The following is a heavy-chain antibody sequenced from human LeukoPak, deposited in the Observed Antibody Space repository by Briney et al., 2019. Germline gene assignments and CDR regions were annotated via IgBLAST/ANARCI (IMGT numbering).Heavy chain of an antibody. CDR3: ARDLRGSTSCCFDY. J-gene: IGHJ4*02. V-gene: IGHV3-48*01. CDR2: ISSSSSTI. Sequence: GGSLRLSCAASGFTLSSYSMNWVRQAPGKGLEWVSYISSSSSTIYNADSVKGRFTISRDNAKNSLYLQMNSLRAEDTAVYNCARDLRGSTSCCFDYWGQGTLVTVSS. D-gene: IGHD2-2*01. CDR1: GFTLSSYS.